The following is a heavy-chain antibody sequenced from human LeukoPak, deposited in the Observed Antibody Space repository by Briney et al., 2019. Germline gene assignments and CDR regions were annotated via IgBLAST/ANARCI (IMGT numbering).Heavy chain of an antibody. V-gene: IGHV3-74*01. D-gene: IGHD6-13*01. CDR3: ATIAAAGTGYFDY. Sequence: GGSLRLSCVASGFTFSSYWMHWVRQDPRKGLVWVSRINGDGRNINYADSVRGRFTISRDNSKNTLYLQMNSLRAEDTAVYYCATIAAAGTGYFDYWGQGTLVTVSS. CDR1: GFTFSSYW. J-gene: IGHJ4*02. CDR2: INGDGRNI.